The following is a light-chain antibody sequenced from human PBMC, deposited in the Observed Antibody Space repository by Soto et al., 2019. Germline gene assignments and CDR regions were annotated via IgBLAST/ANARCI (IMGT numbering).Light chain of an antibody. CDR1: QSVNSRY. J-gene: IGKJ4*01. CDR2: GAS. V-gene: IGKV3-20*01. Sequence: VVLTQSPGILSLSPGERAILSCRASQSVNSRYLAWYQQKHGQAPRLLIFGASSRATGIPDRFSGSGSGTDFTLIINRLEAEDSAVYFCQHYDSAPLTFGGGTKVEI. CDR3: QHYDSAPLT.